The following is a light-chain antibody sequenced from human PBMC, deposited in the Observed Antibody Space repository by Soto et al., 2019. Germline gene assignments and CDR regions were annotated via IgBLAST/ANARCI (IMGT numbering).Light chain of an antibody. CDR3: QQSYSTPPT. Sequence: DIQLTQSPSTLSASVGDRVTITCRASQSISSWLAWYQQKPGKAPKLLIYKASTLKSGVPSRFSGSGSGTEFTLTISSLQPEDFATYYCQQSYSTPPTFGQGTRLEIK. CDR1: QSISSW. CDR2: KAS. J-gene: IGKJ5*01. V-gene: IGKV1-5*03.